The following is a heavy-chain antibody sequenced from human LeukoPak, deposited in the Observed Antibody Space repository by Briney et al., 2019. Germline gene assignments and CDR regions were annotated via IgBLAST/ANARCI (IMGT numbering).Heavy chain of an antibody. CDR3: ARTVESDAFDI. J-gene: IGHJ3*02. CDR2: ISSSSSYI. Sequence: GGSLRLSCAASGFTFSNAWMSWVRQAPGKGLEWVSSISSSSSYIYYADSVKGRFTISRDNAKNSLYLQMNSLRAEDTAVYYCARTVESDAFDIWGQGTMVTVSS. CDR1: GFTFSNAW. D-gene: IGHD4-17*01. V-gene: IGHV3-21*01.